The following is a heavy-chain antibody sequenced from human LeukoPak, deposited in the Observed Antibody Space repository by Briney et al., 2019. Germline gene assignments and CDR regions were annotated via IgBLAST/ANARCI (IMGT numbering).Heavy chain of an antibody. CDR2: LYYSGTT. V-gene: IGHV4-39*07. CDR3: ARDLPDGGGWSGYYKDYYYYYMDV. J-gene: IGHJ6*03. Sequence: PSETLSLTCTVSGASISSSPHYWGWLRQAPGKGLEWIGTLYYSGTTFYKPSLKSRLTMSVDTSKNQFSLKLSSVTAADTAVYYCARDLPDGGGWSGYYKDYYYYYMDVWGKGTTVTVSS. CDR1: GASISSSPHY. D-gene: IGHD3-3*01.